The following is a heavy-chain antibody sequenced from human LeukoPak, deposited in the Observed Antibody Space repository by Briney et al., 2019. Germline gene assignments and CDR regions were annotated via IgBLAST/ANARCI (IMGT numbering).Heavy chain of an antibody. CDR3: ARVPPIEEIGYFDY. V-gene: IGHV1-69*06. J-gene: IGHJ4*02. D-gene: IGHD2/OR15-2a*01. CDR2: IIPIFGTA. Sequence: SVKVSCKASGGTFSSYAISWVRQAPGQGLEWMGGIIPIFGTANYAQKFQGRVTITADKSTSTAYMELSSLRSEDTAVYYCARVPPIEEIGYFDYWGQGTLVTVSS. CDR1: GGTFSSYA.